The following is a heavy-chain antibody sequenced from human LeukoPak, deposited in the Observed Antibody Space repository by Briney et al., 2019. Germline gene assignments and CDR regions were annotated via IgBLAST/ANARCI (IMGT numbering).Heavy chain of an antibody. J-gene: IGHJ5*02. D-gene: IGHD3-10*01. CDR3: ARDSGTTGEVKFDP. CDR1: GGSFSDYY. V-gene: IGHV4-34*01. CDR2: INHSGST. Sequence: SETLSLTCAVYGGSFSDYYWSWIRQPPGEGLEWIGEINHSGSTNYNPSLKSRVSMSVDTSRNQFSLNLRYVTAADTAVYYCARDSGTTGEVKFDPWGQGALVTVSS.